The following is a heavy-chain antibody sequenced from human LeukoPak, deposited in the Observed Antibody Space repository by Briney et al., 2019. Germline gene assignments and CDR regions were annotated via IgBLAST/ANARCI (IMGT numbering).Heavy chain of an antibody. CDR1: GYTFTSYD. D-gene: IGHD3-10*01. CDR3: ARATMVQGVITPPFDY. V-gene: IGHV1-8*01. J-gene: IGHJ4*02. CDR2: MNPNSGNA. Sequence: ASVKVSCKASGYTFTSYDINWVRQATGQGLEWMGWMNPNSGNAGYAQKFQGRVTMTRNTSISTAYMELSSLRSEDTAVYYCARATMVQGVITPPFDYWGQGTLVTVSS.